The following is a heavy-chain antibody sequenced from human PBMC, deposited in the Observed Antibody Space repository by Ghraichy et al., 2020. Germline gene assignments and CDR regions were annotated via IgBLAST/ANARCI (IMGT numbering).Heavy chain of an antibody. D-gene: IGHD6-13*01. CDR1: GYTFTYRY. J-gene: IGHJ4*02. V-gene: IGHV1-45*02. CDR2: ITPFNGNT. CDR3: ARSDGTQERGFDY. Sequence: SVKVSCKASGYTFTYRYLHWVRQAPGQALEWMGWITPFNGNTEYAQKFQDRVTFTRDTSMTTAYMELSSLRSEDTAMYYCARSDGTQERGFDYWGQGTLVTVSS.